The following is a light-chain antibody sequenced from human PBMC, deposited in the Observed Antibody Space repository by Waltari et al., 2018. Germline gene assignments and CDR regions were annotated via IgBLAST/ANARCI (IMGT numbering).Light chain of an antibody. V-gene: IGLV2-14*03. CDR3: SSYTRSSTWV. CDR1: SRDVGGYNY. CDR2: DVS. J-gene: IGLJ3*02. Sequence: QSALTQPASVSGSPGQSIPISCTGTSRDVGGYNYVSWYQQHPGKAPKLMIYDVSNRPSAVSDRFSGSKSGNTASLTISGLQAEDEADYYCSSYTRSSTWVFGGGTKLTVL.